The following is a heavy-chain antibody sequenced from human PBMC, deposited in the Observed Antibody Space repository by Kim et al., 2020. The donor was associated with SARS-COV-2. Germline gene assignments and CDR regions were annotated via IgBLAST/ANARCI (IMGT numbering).Heavy chain of an antibody. J-gene: IGHJ2*01. V-gene: IGHV4-59*01. Sequence: SRVTISVDTSKNQFSLKLSSVTAADTAVYYCARVLGGFLEWLSPDWYFDLWGRGTLVTVSS. D-gene: IGHD3-3*01. CDR3: ARVLGGFLEWLSPDWYFDL.